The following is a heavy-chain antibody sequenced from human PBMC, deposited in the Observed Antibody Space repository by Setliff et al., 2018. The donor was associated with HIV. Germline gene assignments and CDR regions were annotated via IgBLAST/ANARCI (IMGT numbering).Heavy chain of an antibody. CDR3: AKDLYRSGWSPLDY. V-gene: IGHV3-23*01. CDR1: GFIFDDYA. J-gene: IGHJ4*02. CDR2: ISGSGDNT. D-gene: IGHD6-13*01. Sequence: PGGSLRLSCAASGFIFDDYAMHWVRQVPGKGLAWVSAISGSGDNTYYADSVKGRFTISRDNSENTLYLQMNSLRAEDTAVYYCAKDLYRSGWSPLDYWGQGTLVTVSS.